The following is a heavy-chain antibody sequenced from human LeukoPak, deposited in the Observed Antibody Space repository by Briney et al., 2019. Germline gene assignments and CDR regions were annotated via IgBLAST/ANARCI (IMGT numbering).Heavy chain of an antibody. Sequence: SETLSLTCAVYGGSFSGYYWSWIRQPPGKGLEWIGEINHSGSTNYNPSLKSRVTISVDTSKNQFSLKLSSVTAADTAVYYCARHHAGYCSGGSCSTFDPWGQGTLVTVSS. J-gene: IGHJ5*02. V-gene: IGHV4-34*01. CDR3: ARHHAGYCSGGSCSTFDP. CDR2: INHSGST. D-gene: IGHD2-15*01. CDR1: GGSFSGYY.